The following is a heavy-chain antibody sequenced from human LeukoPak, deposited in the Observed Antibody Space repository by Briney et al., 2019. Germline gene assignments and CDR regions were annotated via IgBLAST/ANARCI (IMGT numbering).Heavy chain of an antibody. Sequence: SETLSFTCAVYGVSFSGYYWSWLRQRPGKGLEWMGNINHSGSTNYNPSLKSRATISVDTSKNEFFLKLSLMSAAATAVYYSARGRCNWGSTNCPRGGCDPWGQETLVTVSS. CDR3: ARGRCNWGSTNCPRGGCDP. CDR2: INHSGST. D-gene: IGHD2-2*01. J-gene: IGHJ5*02. CDR1: GVSFSGYY. V-gene: IGHV4-34*01.